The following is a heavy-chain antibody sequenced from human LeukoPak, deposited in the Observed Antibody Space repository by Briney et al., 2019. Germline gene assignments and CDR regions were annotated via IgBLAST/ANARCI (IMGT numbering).Heavy chain of an antibody. J-gene: IGHJ5*02. CDR3: AASKGSYNWFDP. V-gene: IGHV4-38-2*02. CDR2: IYHSGST. CDR1: GFSITSGFY. Sequence: PSETLSLTCTVSGFSITSGFYWGWIRQPPGKGLGWIGSIYHSGSTYYNPSLKSRVTISVDTSKNQFFLKLSSVTAADTAMYYCAASKGSYNWFDPWGQGTLVTVSS.